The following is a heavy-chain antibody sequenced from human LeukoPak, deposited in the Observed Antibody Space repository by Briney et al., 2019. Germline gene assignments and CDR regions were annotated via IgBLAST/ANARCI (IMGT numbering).Heavy chain of an antibody. D-gene: IGHD5-24*01. Sequence: SVKVSCKAPGGTFSSYAISWVRQAPGQGLEWMGGIIPIFGTANYAQKFQGRVTITADESTSTAYMELSSLRSEDTAVYYCARDGAEYIEMVTLKFDYWGQGTLVTVSS. CDR3: ARDGAEYIEMVTLKFDY. J-gene: IGHJ4*02. CDR1: GGTFSSYA. V-gene: IGHV1-69*01. CDR2: IIPIFGTA.